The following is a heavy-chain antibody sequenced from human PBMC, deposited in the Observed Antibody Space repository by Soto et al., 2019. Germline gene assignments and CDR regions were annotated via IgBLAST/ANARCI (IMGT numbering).Heavy chain of an antibody. CDR1: GFPFSSYA. J-gene: IGHJ3*02. CDR2: ISGSGGRT. V-gene: IGHV3-23*01. Sequence: GGSLRLSCAASGFPFSSYAMSWVRQTPGKGLEWVSGISGSGGRTYYADSVKGRFTISRDNSNNTLSLQMHILRVEDTAVYFCAKGGYYSLFDIWGQGTVVTVSS. D-gene: IGHD3-16*01. CDR3: AKGGYYSLFDI.